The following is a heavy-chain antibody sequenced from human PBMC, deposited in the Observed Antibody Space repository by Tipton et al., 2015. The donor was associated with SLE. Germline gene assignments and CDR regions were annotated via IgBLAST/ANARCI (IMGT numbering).Heavy chain of an antibody. CDR2: TNEDGEIT. J-gene: IGHJ5*01. CDR1: GFYFGGYW. CDR3: ARSLYFQELAS. Sequence: GSLRLSCVAPGFYFGGYWMHWVRQVPGKGLVWVSRTNEDGEITSYADSVRGRFRISRDNGKNTLYLQMNNLRDEDSAIYYCARSLYFQELASWGQGTLVTVSS. V-gene: IGHV3-74*01. D-gene: IGHD1-26*01.